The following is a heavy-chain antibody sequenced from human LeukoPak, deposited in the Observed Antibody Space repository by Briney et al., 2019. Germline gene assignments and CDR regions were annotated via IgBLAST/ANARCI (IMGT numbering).Heavy chain of an antibody. CDR3: AKDTYYDILTGYFAT. J-gene: IGHJ5*02. D-gene: IGHD3-9*01. Sequence: PGGPLRLSCAASGFTFDDYAMHWVRQAPGKGLEWVSGISWNSGSIGYADSVKGRFTISRDNAKNSLYLQMNSLRAEDTALYYCAKDTYYDILTGYFATWGQGTLVTVSS. V-gene: IGHV3-9*01. CDR2: ISWNSGSI. CDR1: GFTFDDYA.